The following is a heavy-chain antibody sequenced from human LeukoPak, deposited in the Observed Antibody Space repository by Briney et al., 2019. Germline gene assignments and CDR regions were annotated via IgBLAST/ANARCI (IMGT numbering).Heavy chain of an antibody. J-gene: IGHJ4*02. CDR2: ISGSGGST. V-gene: IGHV3-23*01. CDR1: GFTFSSYA. CDR3: AKDSGSRAVAGTRFDY. D-gene: IGHD6-19*01. Sequence: GGSLGLSCTASGFTFSSYAMTWVRQGPGKGLEWVSTISGSGGSTYYADSVKGRFTISRDNSKNTLYLQMNSLRAEDTAVYYCAKDSGSRAVAGTRFDYWGREPWSPSPQ.